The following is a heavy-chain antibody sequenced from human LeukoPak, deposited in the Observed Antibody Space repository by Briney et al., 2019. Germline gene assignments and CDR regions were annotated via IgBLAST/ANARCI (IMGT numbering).Heavy chain of an antibody. CDR1: GGSSSGYY. J-gene: IGHJ4*02. CDR3: ARGREELDY. V-gene: IGHV4-34*01. Sequence: KPSETLSLTCAVYGGSSSGYYWSWIRQPPGKGLEWIGEINHSGSTNYNPSLKSRVTISVDTSKNQFSLKLSSVTAADTAVYYCARGREELDYWGQGTLVTVSS. D-gene: IGHD1-7*01. CDR2: INHSGST.